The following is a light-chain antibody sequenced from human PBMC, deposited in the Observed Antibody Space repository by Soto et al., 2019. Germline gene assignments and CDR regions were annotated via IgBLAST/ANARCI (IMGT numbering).Light chain of an antibody. Sequence: SALTQPPSASGSPGQSVTISCTGTSSDVGGYNYVSWYQQHPGKAPKVMIYEVNKRPSGVPDRFSGSKSGNTASLTVSGLQAEDEADYYCKSYTGINNWVFGGGTKVTVL. CDR1: SSDVGGYNY. V-gene: IGLV2-8*01. CDR3: KSYTGINNWV. CDR2: EVN. J-gene: IGLJ3*02.